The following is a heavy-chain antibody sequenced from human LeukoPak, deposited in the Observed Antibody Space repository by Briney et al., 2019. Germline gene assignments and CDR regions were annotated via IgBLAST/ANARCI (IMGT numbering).Heavy chain of an antibody. J-gene: IGHJ4*02. CDR2: IKQDRSEK. Sequence: GGSLRLSCAASGFTFTNYWMSWVRQAPGKGLELVANIKQDRSEKYYVDSVKGRFTISRDNAENSLYLQMNSLRAEDTAVHYCARFREIPVFGVVTKSTSYFDYWGQGTLVTVSS. D-gene: IGHD3-3*01. CDR3: ARFREIPVFGVVTKSTSYFDY. V-gene: IGHV3-7*01. CDR1: GFTFTNYW.